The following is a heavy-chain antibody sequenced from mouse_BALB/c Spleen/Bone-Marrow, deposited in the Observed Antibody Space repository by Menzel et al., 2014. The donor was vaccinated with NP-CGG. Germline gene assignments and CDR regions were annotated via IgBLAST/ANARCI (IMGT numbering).Heavy chain of an antibody. CDR1: GFDFSRYW. CDR3: ARPLYDGYYVWFAY. CDR2: INPDSSTI. Sequence: DVQLQESGGGLVQPGGSLKLSCAASGFDFSRYWMSWVRQAPGKGLEWIGEINPDSSTINYTPPLKDKFIISRDNAKNTLYLQMSKVRSEDTALYYCARPLYDGYYVWFAYWGQGTLVTVSA. D-gene: IGHD2-3*01. V-gene: IGHV4-1*02. J-gene: IGHJ3*01.